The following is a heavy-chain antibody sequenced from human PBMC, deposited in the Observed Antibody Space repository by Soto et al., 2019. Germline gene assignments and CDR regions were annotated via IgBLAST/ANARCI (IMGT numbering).Heavy chain of an antibody. Sequence: PGGSLRLSCAASGFTFTSYVMAWVRQAPGKGLEWVSAISGSGGSTAYADSVEGRFTISKDNSKNTLYLQMNSLRAEDTAVYYCARDLSRGSCFDYWGQGTLVTVSS. J-gene: IGHJ4*02. CDR2: ISGSGGST. CDR1: GFTFTSYV. CDR3: ARDLSRGSCFDY. D-gene: IGHD1-26*01. V-gene: IGHV3-23*01.